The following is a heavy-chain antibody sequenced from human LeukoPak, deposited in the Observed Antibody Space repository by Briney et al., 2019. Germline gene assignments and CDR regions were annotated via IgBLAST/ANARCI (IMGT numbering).Heavy chain of an antibody. CDR3: VRVGGASSILSAFDI. CDR1: GGSINSYY. J-gene: IGHJ3*02. D-gene: IGHD6-6*01. Sequence: SETLSLTCTVSGGSINSYYWSWIQQPPGKGLEWIGYIYNSETINYNPSLTSRVTISLDTSKNQVSLKLTSVTAADTAVYYCVRVGGASSILSAFDIWGQGTMVTVSS. CDR2: IYNSETI. V-gene: IGHV4-59*01.